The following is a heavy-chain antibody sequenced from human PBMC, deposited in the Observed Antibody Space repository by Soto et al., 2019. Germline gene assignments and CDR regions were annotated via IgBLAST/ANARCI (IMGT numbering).Heavy chain of an antibody. CDR3: ARSSGWVGVAFDI. D-gene: IGHD6-19*01. CDR2: ISGSGGST. V-gene: IGHV3-23*01. Sequence: GGSLRLSCAASGFTFSSYAMSWVRQAPGKGLEWVSAISGSGGSTYYADSVKGRFTISRDNSKNTLYLQMNSLRAEDTAVYYCARSSGWVGVAFDIWGQGTLVTVSS. J-gene: IGHJ3*02. CDR1: GFTFSSYA.